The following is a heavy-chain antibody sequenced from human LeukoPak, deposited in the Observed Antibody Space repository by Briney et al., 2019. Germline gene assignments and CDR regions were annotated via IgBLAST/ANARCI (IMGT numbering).Heavy chain of an antibody. J-gene: IGHJ4*02. CDR2: ISGSGDST. Sequence: GGSLRLSCAASGFTFSTYAMNCVRQAPGKGLEWVSTISGSGDSTYYADSVKGRFTISRDNLKNKLLLQMNSLRAEDTAVYYCAKGGAGYCSSTSCLYYFDYWGQGTLVTVST. CDR1: GFTFSTYA. CDR3: AKGGAGYCSSTSCLYYFDY. V-gene: IGHV3-23*01. D-gene: IGHD2-2*01.